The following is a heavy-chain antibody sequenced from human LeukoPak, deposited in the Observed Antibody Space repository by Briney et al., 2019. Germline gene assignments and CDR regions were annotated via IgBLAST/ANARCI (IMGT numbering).Heavy chain of an antibody. Sequence: ASVTVSCKSSGYTFTSYDINWVRQAPGQGLEWMGWMNPNSGNTGYAQKFQGRVTMTRNTSISTAYMELSSLRSEDTAVYYCARGNPYYDFWSGYYQYYFDYWGQGTLVTVSS. CDR3: ARGNPYYDFWSGYYQYYFDY. J-gene: IGHJ4*02. CDR2: MNPNSGNT. CDR1: GYTFTSYD. D-gene: IGHD3-3*01. V-gene: IGHV1-8*01.